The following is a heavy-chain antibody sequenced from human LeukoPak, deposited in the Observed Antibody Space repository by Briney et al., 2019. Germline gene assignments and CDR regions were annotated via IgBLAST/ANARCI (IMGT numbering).Heavy chain of an antibody. CDR1: GYTLTEVA. CDR3: ATGDYQLMEY. V-gene: IGHV1-24*01. Sequence: GASVKVSCKVSGYTLTEVAIHWVRPPPGKGLEWMGSFDPEDGETIYAENFQGSVTMTEDTSTDIAYMELSSLRSEDTAVYFCATGDYQLMEYWGQGTLVTVSS. CDR2: FDPEDGET. D-gene: IGHD2-2*01. J-gene: IGHJ4*02.